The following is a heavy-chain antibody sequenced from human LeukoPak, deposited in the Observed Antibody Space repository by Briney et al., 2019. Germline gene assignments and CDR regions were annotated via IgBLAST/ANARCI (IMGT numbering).Heavy chain of an antibody. J-gene: IGHJ6*03. Sequence: PSETLSLTCTVSGGSITSYYWNWIRQPAGKGLEWIGRIYTSGSTNYNPSVKSRVTMSVDTSKNQFSLKLSSVTAADTAVYYCARDSRERGVILGGVGKPYYYHYMDVWGKGTTVTVSS. CDR1: GGSITSYY. CDR2: IYTSGST. D-gene: IGHD3-16*02. CDR3: ARDSRERGVILGGVGKPYYYHYMDV. V-gene: IGHV4-4*07.